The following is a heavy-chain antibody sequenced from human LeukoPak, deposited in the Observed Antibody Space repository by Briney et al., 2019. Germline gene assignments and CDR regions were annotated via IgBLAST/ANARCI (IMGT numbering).Heavy chain of an antibody. CDR3: VRESCSGGSCTYDPFDI. V-gene: IGHV3-21*01. Sequence: GGSLRLSCAASGYTFTSYSMNWVRQAPGRGLEWVSSIRFTGSYIYYADSVKGRFTISRDDAKNTQFLQMNSLRFEDTAVYFCVRESCSGGSCTYDPFDIWGHGTMVTVST. D-gene: IGHD2-15*01. J-gene: IGHJ3*02. CDR1: GYTFTSYS. CDR2: IRFTGSYI.